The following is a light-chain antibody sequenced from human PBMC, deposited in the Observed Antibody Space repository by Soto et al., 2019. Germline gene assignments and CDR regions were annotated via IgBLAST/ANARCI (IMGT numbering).Light chain of an antibody. CDR3: SSYTSSSTL. Sequence: QSVLTQPRSVSGSPGQSVTISCTGTSSDVGGFNSVSWYQQHPGKAPKLMIYAVTDRPSGVSSRFSGSKSGNTASLTISGLQAEDEADYYCSSYTSSSTLFGTGTKVTVL. J-gene: IGLJ1*01. CDR1: SSDVGGFNS. V-gene: IGLV2-14*01. CDR2: AVT.